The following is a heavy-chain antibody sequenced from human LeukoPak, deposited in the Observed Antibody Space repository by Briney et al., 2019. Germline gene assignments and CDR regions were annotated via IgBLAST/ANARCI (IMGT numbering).Heavy chain of an antibody. J-gene: IGHJ6*03. CDR1: GFTFSSYG. CDR2: ISGSGGST. Sequence: PGGSLRLSCAASGFTFSSYGMSWVRQAPGKGLEWVSAISGSGGSTYYADSVKGRFTISRDNSKNTLYLQMNSLRAEDTAVYYCARVPSEMATITRHYYYYMDVWGKGTTVTVSS. V-gene: IGHV3-23*01. CDR3: ARVPSEMATITRHYYYYMDV. D-gene: IGHD5-24*01.